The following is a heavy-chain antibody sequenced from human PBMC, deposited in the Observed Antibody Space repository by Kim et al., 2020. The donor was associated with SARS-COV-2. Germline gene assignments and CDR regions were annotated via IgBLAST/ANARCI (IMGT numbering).Heavy chain of an antibody. J-gene: IGHJ6*02. CDR1: GFTFSSYS. Sequence: GGSLRLSCAASGFTFSSYSMNWVRQAPGKGLEWVSSISSSSSYIYYADSVKGRFTISRDNAKNSLYLQMNSLRAEDTAVYYCAREGYYGSGSYPSLWYYGMDVWGQGTTVTVSS. CDR2: ISSSSSYI. V-gene: IGHV3-21*01. D-gene: IGHD3-10*01. CDR3: AREGYYGSGSYPSLWYYGMDV.